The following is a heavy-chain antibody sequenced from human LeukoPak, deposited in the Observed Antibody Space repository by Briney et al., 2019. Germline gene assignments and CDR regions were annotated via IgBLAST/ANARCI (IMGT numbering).Heavy chain of an antibody. CDR1: GYTFTSYD. J-gene: IGHJ4*02. D-gene: IGHD5-12*01. CDR3: ARGRGYPFPFDY. V-gene: IGHV1-8*03. Sequence: ASVKVSCKASGYTFTSYDINWVRRATGQGLEWMGWMNPNSGNTGYAQKFQGRVTITRNTSISTAYMELSSLRSEDTAVYYCARGRGYPFPFDYWGQGTLVTVSS. CDR2: MNPNSGNT.